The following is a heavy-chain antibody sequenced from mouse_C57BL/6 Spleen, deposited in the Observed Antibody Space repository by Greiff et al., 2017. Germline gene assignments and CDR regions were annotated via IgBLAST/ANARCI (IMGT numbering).Heavy chain of an antibody. CDR2: INPSNGGT. CDR3: ARDMIYYGSSYSYYYAMDY. D-gene: IGHD1-1*01. CDR1: GYTFTSYW. J-gene: IGHJ4*01. Sequence: QVQLQQPGTELVKPGASVKLSCKASGYTFTSYWMHWVKQRPGQGLEWIGNINPSNGGTNYNEKFKSKATLTVDKSSSTAYMQLSSLTSEDSAVYYCARDMIYYGSSYSYYYAMDYWGQGTSVTVSS. V-gene: IGHV1-53*01.